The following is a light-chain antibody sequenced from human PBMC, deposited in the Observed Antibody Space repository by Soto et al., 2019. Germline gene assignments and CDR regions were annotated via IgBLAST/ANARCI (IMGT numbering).Light chain of an antibody. CDR2: SDN. V-gene: IGLV1-44*01. CDR3: AAWDVSLVV. Sequence: QLVLTQPPSASGTPGQRVTISCSGSSSNIGTNTVIWYQQLPGAAPKLLIYSDNQRRSGVPDRFSGSKSGTSASLAISGLQSEDEADYYCAAWDVSLVVFGGGTKLTVL. CDR1: SSNIGTNT. J-gene: IGLJ2*01.